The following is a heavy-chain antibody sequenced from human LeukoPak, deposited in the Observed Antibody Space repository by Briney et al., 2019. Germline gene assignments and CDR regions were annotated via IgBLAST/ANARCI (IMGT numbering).Heavy chain of an antibody. J-gene: IGHJ3*02. V-gene: IGHV4-59*01. Sequence: SETLSLTCTVSGGSISSYYWSWIRQPPGKGLEWVGYIYYSGSTNYNPSLKSRVTISVDTSKNQFSLKLSSVTAADTAVYYCARSEVVMPTRGTFDIWGQGTMVTVSS. D-gene: IGHD3-16*01. CDR3: ARSEVVMPTRGTFDI. CDR1: GGSISSYY. CDR2: IYYSGST.